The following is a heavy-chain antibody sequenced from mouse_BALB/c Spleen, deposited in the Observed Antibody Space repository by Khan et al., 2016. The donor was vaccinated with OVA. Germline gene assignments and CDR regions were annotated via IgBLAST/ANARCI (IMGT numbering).Heavy chain of an antibody. Sequence: VQLQESGAELVKPGASVRLSCKASGYTFTSYYLYWVKQRPGQGLEWLGDINHSNGDTNFNEKFKSKATLTVDKSSSTAYIHLNSLTSEDSAVYYCTRSGYGSFAYWGQGTLVTVSA. J-gene: IGHJ3*01. CDR1: GYTFTSYY. CDR3: TRSGYGSFAY. V-gene: IGHV1-53*01. CDR2: INHSNGDT. D-gene: IGHD2-2*01.